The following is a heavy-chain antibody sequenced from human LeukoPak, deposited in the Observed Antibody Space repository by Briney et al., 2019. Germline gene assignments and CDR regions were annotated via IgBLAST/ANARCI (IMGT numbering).Heavy chain of an antibody. Sequence: SQTLSLTCAIPGDSVSSNSPTWNWIRQSPSRGLEWLGRTYYRSKWYNEYAVSVKSRITINPDTSNNQFYLHLNSVTPEDTAVYYCARYHYGSGLINWGQGTLVTVSS. J-gene: IGHJ4*02. CDR1: GDSVSSNSPT. D-gene: IGHD3-10*01. CDR2: TYYRSKWYN. V-gene: IGHV6-1*01. CDR3: ARYHYGSGLIN.